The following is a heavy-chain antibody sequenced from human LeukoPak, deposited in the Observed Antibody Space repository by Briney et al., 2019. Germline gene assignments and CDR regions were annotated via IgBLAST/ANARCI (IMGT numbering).Heavy chain of an antibody. CDR2: ISGSGGST. Sequence: PGGSLRLSCAASGFTFSSYGMSWVRQAPGKGLEWVSAISGSGGSTYYADSVKGRFTISRDNSKNTLYLQMNSLRAEDTAVYYCAKDRKGGWFPLRYFDYWGQGTLVTVSS. D-gene: IGHD6-19*01. V-gene: IGHV3-23*01. J-gene: IGHJ4*02. CDR1: GFTFSSYG. CDR3: AKDRKGGWFPLRYFDY.